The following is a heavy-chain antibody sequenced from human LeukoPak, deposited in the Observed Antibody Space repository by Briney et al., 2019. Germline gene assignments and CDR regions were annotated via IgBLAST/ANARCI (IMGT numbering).Heavy chain of an antibody. CDR1: GFTFSSYW. CDR2: IKQDGSEK. CDR3: AKGSSWYNPPYYFDY. V-gene: IGHV3-7*01. D-gene: IGHD6-13*01. Sequence: GGSLRLSCAASGFTFSSYWMSWVRQAPGKGLEWVANIKQDGSEKYYVDSVKGRFTISRDNAKNSLYLQMNSLRAEDTAVYYCAKGSSWYNPPYYFDYWGQGTLVTVSS. J-gene: IGHJ4*02.